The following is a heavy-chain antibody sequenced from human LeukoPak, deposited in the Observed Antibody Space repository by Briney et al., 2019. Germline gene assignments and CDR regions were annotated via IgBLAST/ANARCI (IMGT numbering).Heavy chain of an antibody. CDR3: ARPVVPAAFGMDV. J-gene: IGHJ6*02. V-gene: IGHV1-46*01. Sequence: ASVTVSCTASGYTFTSYYMHWVRQAPGQGLEWMGIINPSGGSTSYAQKFQGRVTMTRDTSTSTVYMELSSLRSEDTAVYYCARPVVPAAFGMDVWGQGTTVTVSS. D-gene: IGHD2-2*01. CDR2: INPSGGST. CDR1: GYTFTSYY.